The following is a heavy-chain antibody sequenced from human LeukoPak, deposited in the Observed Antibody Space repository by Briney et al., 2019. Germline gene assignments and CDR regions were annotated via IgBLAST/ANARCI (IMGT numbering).Heavy chain of an antibody. CDR2: IKSKTDGGTT. V-gene: IGHV3-15*01. J-gene: IGHJ4*02. D-gene: IGHD6-25*01. CDR1: GFTFSNAW. Sequence: GGSLRLSCAASGFTFSNAWMSWVRQAPGKGLEWVGRIKSKTDGGTTDYAAPVKGRFSISRDDSKNTLYLQMNSLKTEDTAVYFCTTIAAAGHFDYWGQGTLVTVSS. CDR3: TTIAAAGHFDY.